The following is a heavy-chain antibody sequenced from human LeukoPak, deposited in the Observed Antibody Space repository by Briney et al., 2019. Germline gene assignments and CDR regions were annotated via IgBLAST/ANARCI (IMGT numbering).Heavy chain of an antibody. D-gene: IGHD1-26*01. V-gene: IGHV3-66*02. Sequence: GGSLRLSCTVSGFTVSINSMSWVRQAPGKGLEWVSFIYSGGNTHYSDSVKGRFTISRDNSKNTLYLQMNSLRAEDTAVYYCAKLPYSGSYHDAFDIWGQGTMVTVSS. CDR2: IYSGGNT. J-gene: IGHJ3*02. CDR1: GFTVSINS. CDR3: AKLPYSGSYHDAFDI.